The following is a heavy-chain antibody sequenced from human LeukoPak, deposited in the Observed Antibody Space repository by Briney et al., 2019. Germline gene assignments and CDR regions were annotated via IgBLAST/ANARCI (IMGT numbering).Heavy chain of an antibody. CDR2: FDPEDGET. CDR1: GYTLTELS. CDR3: ATGHPEDRSGLSLFDP. Sequence: ASVKVSCKVSGYTLTELSMHWVRQAPGKGLEWMGGFDPEDGETIYAQKFQGRVTMTEDTSTDTAYMELSSLRSEDTAVYYCATGHPEDRSGLSLFDPWGQGTLVTVSS. J-gene: IGHJ5*02. V-gene: IGHV1-24*01. D-gene: IGHD2/OR15-2a*01.